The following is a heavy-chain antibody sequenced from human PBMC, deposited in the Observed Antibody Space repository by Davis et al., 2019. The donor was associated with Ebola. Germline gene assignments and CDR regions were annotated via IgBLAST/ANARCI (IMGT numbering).Heavy chain of an antibody. CDR1: GGTFSSYA. J-gene: IGHJ3*02. CDR3: ATEHGSGGDAFDI. D-gene: IGHD3-10*01. V-gene: IGHV1-24*01. CDR2: FDPEDGET. Sequence: ASVKVSCKASGGTFSSYAISWVRQAPGQGLEWMGGFDPEDGETIYAQKFQGRVTMTEDTSTDTAYMELSSLRSEDTAVYYCATEHGSGGDAFDIWGQGTMVTVSS.